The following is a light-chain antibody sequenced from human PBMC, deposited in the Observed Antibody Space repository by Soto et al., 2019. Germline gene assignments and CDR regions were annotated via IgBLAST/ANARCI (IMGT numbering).Light chain of an antibody. V-gene: IGKV3-15*01. CDR3: QQYYTYPYT. CDR2: GAS. J-gene: IGKJ2*01. Sequence: EILMTQSPVTLSFSPGQIATLSSRASQSVSSNLAWYQQKPGQAPRLLIYGASTRATGIPARFSGSGSGTEFTLTISCLQSEDFATYYCQQYYTYPYTFGQGTKVDIK. CDR1: QSVSSN.